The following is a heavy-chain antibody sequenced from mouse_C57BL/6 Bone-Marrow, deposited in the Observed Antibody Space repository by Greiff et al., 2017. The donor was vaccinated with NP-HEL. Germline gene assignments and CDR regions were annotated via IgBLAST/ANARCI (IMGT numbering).Heavy chain of an antibody. CDR2: IRSKSNNYAT. V-gene: IGHV10-1*01. Sequence: EVKLVESGGGLVQPKGSLKLSCAASGFSFNTYAMNWVRQAPGKGLEWVARIRSKSNNYATYYADSVKDRFTISRDDSESMLYLQMNNLKTEDTAMYYCVRQNHHFDYWGQGTTLTVSS. CDR1: GFSFNTYA. CDR3: VRQNHHFDY. J-gene: IGHJ2*01.